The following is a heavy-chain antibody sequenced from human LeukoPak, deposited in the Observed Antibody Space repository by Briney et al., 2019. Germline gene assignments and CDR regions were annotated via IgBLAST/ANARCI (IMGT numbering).Heavy chain of an antibody. CDR3: AREVKATVASQAGFDY. D-gene: IGHD4-23*01. Sequence: SETLSLTCTVSGGSISSGDYYWSWIRQPPGKGLEWIGYIYYSGSTYYNPSLKSRVTISVDTSKNQFSLKLSSVTAADTAVYYCAREVKATVASQAGFDYWGQGTLVTVSS. J-gene: IGHJ4*02. CDR2: IYYSGST. V-gene: IGHV4-30-4*08. CDR1: GGSISSGDYY.